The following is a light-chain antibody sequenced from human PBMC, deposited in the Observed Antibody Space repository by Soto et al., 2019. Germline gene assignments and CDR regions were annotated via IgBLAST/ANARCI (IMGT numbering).Light chain of an antibody. CDR3: QQRSNWPPIT. CDR1: QSVSSN. V-gene: IGKV3-11*01. Sequence: EIVMTQSPAPLSVSPGERATLSCRPSQSVSSNLAWYQQKPGQAPRLLIYDASNRATGIPARFSGSGSGTDFTLTISSLEPEDFAVYYCQQRSNWPPITFGQGTRLEI. J-gene: IGKJ5*01. CDR2: DAS.